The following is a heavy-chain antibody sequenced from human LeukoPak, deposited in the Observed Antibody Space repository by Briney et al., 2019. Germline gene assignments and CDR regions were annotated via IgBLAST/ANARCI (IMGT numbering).Heavy chain of an antibody. J-gene: IGHJ6*02. CDR2: ISYDGSNK. CDR3: AKDILTNNWGLYYYYYGMDV. V-gene: IGHV3-30*18. CDR1: GFTFSSYG. D-gene: IGHD7-27*01. Sequence: GGSLRLSCAASGFTFSSYGMHWVRQAPGKGLEWVAVISYDGSNKYYADSVKSRFTISRDNSKNTLYLQMNSLRAEDTAVYYCAKDILTNNWGLYYYYYGMDVWGQGTTVTVSS.